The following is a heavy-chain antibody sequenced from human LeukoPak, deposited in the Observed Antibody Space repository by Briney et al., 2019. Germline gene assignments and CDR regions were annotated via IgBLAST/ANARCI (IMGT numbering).Heavy chain of an antibody. CDR1: GFTFSNAW. J-gene: IGHJ4*02. D-gene: IGHD3-22*01. Sequence: GGSLRLSCAASGFTFSNAWMSWLRQAPGKGLEWVGRIKSKTEGGTTDYAAPVKGRFTISRDDSKNTLYLQMNSLKTEDTAVYYCTTRSEGLYWGQGTLVTVSS. V-gene: IGHV3-15*01. CDR3: TTRSEGLY. CDR2: IKSKTEGGTT.